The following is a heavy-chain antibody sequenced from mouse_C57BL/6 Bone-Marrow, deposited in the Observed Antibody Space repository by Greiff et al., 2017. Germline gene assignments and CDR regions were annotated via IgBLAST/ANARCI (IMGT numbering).Heavy chain of an antibody. V-gene: IGHV14-4*01. Sequence: EVKLQESGAELVRPGASVKLSCTASGFTFTDDYMHWVKQRPEQGLEWIGWIDPENGDTEYASKFQGKATITADTSSNTAYLQLSSLTSEDTAVYYCTLSLLWYPDYWGQGTTLTVSS. J-gene: IGHJ2*01. CDR1: GFTFTDDY. D-gene: IGHD2-1*01. CDR3: TLSLLWYPDY. CDR2: IDPENGDT.